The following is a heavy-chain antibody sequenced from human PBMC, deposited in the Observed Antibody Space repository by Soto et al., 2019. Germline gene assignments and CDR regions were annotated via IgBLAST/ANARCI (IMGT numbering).Heavy chain of an antibody. CDR1: GITFTTYA. J-gene: IGHJ5*02. D-gene: IGHD3-22*01. CDR3: ARAISGYVT. V-gene: IGHV1-3*01. Sequence: QVQLVQSGAEVKKPGASVKVSCKASGITFTTYAIHWVRQAPGQGLEWMGWINAGNGNTRYSQKFQGRVTLTSDTSASTAYMGLSSLTSEDTAIYYCARAISGYVTWGQGTLVTVSS. CDR2: INAGNGNT.